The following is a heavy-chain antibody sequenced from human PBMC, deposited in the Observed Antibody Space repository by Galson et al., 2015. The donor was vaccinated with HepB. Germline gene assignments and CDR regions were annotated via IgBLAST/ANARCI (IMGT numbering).Heavy chain of an antibody. D-gene: IGHD3-9*01. V-gene: IGHV4-59*01. CDR2: IYYSGST. J-gene: IGHJ3*02. CDR1: GGSISSYY. CDR3: ARLRYFDWLLTAYAFDI. Sequence: ETLSLTCTVSGGSISSYYWSWIRQPPGKGLEWIGYIYYSGSTNYNPSLKSRVTISVDTSKNQFSLKLSSVTAADTAVYYCARLRYFDWLLTAYAFDIWGQGTMVTVSS.